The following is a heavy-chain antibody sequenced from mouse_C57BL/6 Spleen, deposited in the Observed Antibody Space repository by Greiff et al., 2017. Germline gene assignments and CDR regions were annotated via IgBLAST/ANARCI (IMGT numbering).Heavy chain of an antibody. CDR1: GYTFTSYW. CDR2: IDPSDSYT. Sequence: QVQLQQPGAELVKPGASVKLSCKASGYTFTSYWMQWVKQRPGQGLEWIGEIDPSDSYTNYNQKFKGKATLTVDTSSSTAYMQLSSLTSEDSAGYYCAAESRPGAYWGQGTLVTVSA. V-gene: IGHV1-50*01. CDR3: AAESRPGAY. J-gene: IGHJ3*01.